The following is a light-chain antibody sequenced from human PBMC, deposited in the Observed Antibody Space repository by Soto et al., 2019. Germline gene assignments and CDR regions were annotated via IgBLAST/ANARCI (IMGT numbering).Light chain of an antibody. CDR1: SSNIGNNY. V-gene: IGLV1-51*02. J-gene: IGLJ3*02. CDR2: END. Sequence: SVLTQPPSVSAAPRQKVTISCSGSSSNIGNNYVSWYQQLPGAAPKLLIYENDKRPSGIPDRFSGSRSGASATLGITGLQTGDEADYYCGTWDSSLTAWVFGGGTKLTVL. CDR3: GTWDSSLTAWV.